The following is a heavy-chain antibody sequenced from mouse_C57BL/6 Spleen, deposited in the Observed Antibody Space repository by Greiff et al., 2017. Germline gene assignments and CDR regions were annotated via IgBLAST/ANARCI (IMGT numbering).Heavy chain of an antibody. J-gene: IGHJ3*01. CDR3: ARYYGYDDPSWFAY. Sequence: VQLQQPGAELVMPGASVKLSCKASGYTFTSYWMHWVKQRPGQGLEWIGEIDPSDSYTNYNQKFKGKSTLTVDKSSSTAYMQLSSLTSEDSAVYYGARYYGYDDPSWFAYWGQGTLVTVSA. V-gene: IGHV1-69*01. CDR1: GYTFTSYW. D-gene: IGHD2-2*01. CDR2: IDPSDSYT.